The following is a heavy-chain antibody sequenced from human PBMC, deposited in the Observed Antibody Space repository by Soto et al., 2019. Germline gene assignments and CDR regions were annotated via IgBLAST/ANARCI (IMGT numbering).Heavy chain of an antibody. CDR1: GYTFTSYG. CDR2: ISAYNGNT. CDR3: ARDFPSIFGVVTIWRVYMDV. D-gene: IGHD3-3*01. J-gene: IGHJ6*03. Sequence: ASVKVSCKASGYTFTSYGISWVRHAPRQGLEWMGWISAYNGNTNYAQKLQGRVTMTTDTSTSTAYMELRSLRSDDTAVYYCARDFPSIFGVVTIWRVYMDVWGKGTTVTGSS. V-gene: IGHV1-18*01.